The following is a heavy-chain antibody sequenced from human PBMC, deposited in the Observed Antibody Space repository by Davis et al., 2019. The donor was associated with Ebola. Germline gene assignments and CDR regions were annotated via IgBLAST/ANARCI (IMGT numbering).Heavy chain of an antibody. V-gene: IGHV3-23*01. Sequence: GESLKISCAASGFTFSSYAMSWVRQAPGKGLEWVSAISGSGGSTYYADSVKGRFTISRDNSKNTLYLQMNSLRAEDTAVYYCAKRPPPDYDSSGYYYFDYWGQGTLVTVSS. CDR2: ISGSGGST. CDR3: AKRPPPDYDSSGYYYFDY. D-gene: IGHD3-22*01. CDR1: GFTFSSYA. J-gene: IGHJ4*02.